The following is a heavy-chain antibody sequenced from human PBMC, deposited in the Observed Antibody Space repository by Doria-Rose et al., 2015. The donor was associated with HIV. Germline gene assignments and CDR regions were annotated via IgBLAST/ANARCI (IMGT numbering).Heavy chain of an antibody. D-gene: IGHD3-10*01. Sequence: VQLVESGGGLVRPGGSLRLSCATSGFTFSSHRINWVRQAPGKGLEWVSSISSTSADRNYAYSVRGRFTISRDNARNSLYLQMNSLRAEDTAIYYCATGVTLDYWGQGTLVTVSS. J-gene: IGHJ4*02. CDR2: ISSTSADR. CDR3: ATGVTLDY. CDR1: GFTFSSHR. V-gene: IGHV3-21*01.